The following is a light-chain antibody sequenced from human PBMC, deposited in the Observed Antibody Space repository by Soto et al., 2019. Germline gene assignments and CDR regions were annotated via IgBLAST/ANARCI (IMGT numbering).Light chain of an antibody. J-gene: IGLJ1*01. CDR1: SSDVGTYNS. Sequence: QSALTQPASVSGCPGQSITICCTGASSDVGTYNSVSWYQQYPGKAPKLMIHDVSNRPSGVSNRFSGSKSGNTASLTISGLQAEDEAEYYCSSYTSSSSYVFGSGTKVTFL. V-gene: IGLV2-14*01. CDR2: DVS. CDR3: SSYTSSSSYV.